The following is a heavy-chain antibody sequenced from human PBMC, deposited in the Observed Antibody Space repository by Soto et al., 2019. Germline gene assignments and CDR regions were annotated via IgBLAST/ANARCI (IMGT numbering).Heavy chain of an antibody. CDR1: GGSISSGDYY. V-gene: IGHV4-30-4*01. CDR2: IYYSGST. D-gene: IGHD6-6*01. CDR3: ARSRTRAARPGRLDY. J-gene: IGHJ4*02. Sequence: QVQLQESGPGLVKPSQTLSLTCTVSGGSISSGDYYWSWIRQPPGQGLEWIGYIYYSGSTYYNPSLKSRVTISVDTSKNQFSLKLSSVTAADTAVYYCARSRTRAARPGRLDYWGQGTLVTVSS.